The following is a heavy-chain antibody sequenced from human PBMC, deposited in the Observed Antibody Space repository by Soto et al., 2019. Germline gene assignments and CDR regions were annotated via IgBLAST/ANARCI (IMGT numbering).Heavy chain of an antibody. V-gene: IGHV4-59*08. J-gene: IGHJ6*03. CDR2: MYYSGNT. CDR3: ARILAAPPHYYYHYMDA. D-gene: IGHD6-6*01. Sequence: SETLSLTCSVSGGSITSFDGSWIRQPPGKGLEWIGYMYYSGNTHYNSSLKSRVTISADTSKNQFSLKLRSVTAADTAVYFCARILAAPPHYYYHYMDAWGTGTTVTVSS. CDR1: GGSITSFD.